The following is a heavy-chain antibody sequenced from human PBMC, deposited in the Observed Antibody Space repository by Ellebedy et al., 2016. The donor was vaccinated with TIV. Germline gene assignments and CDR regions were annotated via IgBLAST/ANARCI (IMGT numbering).Heavy chain of an antibody. Sequence: ASVKVSCXASGFTFTNYYMHWVRQAPGQGLEWMGTITPSDGGTTFAQRFQDRLTMTRDTSTDTVYMDLRSLISEDTATYYCVRVDGYASSQTLWGQGTAVTVSS. CDR3: VRVDGYASSQTL. D-gene: IGHD2-2*01. CDR1: GFTFTNYY. CDR2: ITPSDGGT. V-gene: IGHV1-46*01. J-gene: IGHJ1*01.